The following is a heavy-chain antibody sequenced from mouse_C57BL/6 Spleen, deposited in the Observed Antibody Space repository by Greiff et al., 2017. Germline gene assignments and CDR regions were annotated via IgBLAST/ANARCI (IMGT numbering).Heavy chain of an antibody. CDR3: ARWEYKPFDV. CDR2: IFPRSGNT. CDR1: GYTFTSYG. Sequence: VKLQESGAELARPGASVKLSCKASGYTFTSYGISWVKQRTGQGLEWIGEIFPRSGNTYYNEKFKGKATLTADKSSSTAYMELRSLTSEDSAVYFCARWEYKPFDVWGTGTTVTVSS. D-gene: IGHD1-3*01. J-gene: IGHJ1*03. V-gene: IGHV1-81*01.